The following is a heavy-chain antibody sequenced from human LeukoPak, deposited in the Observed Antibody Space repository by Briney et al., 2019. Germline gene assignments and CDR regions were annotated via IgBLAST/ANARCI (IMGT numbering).Heavy chain of an antibody. V-gene: IGHV4-4*02. CDR3: ARRSSMVRGVIITGPYFDY. CDR2: IYHSGST. D-gene: IGHD3-10*01. CDR1: GGSISSSNW. Sequence: SETLSLTCAVSGGSISSSNWWSWVRQPPGKGLEWIGEIYHSGSTNYNPSLKSRVTISVDTSKNQFSLKLSSVTAADTAVYYCARRSSMVRGVIITGPYFDYWGQGTLVTVSS. J-gene: IGHJ4*02.